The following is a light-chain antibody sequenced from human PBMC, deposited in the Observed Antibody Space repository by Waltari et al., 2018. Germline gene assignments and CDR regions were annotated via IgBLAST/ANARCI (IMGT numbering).Light chain of an antibody. CDR1: QSISSW. Sequence: DIQMTQSPSTLSASVGDRVTITCRASQSISSWLAWYQHTPGKAPKLLIYKASSLESGVPSRFSGSGSGTEFTLTISSLQPDDFATYYCQRYNSLYTFGQGTKLEIK. J-gene: IGKJ2*01. V-gene: IGKV1-5*03. CDR2: KAS. CDR3: QRYNSLYT.